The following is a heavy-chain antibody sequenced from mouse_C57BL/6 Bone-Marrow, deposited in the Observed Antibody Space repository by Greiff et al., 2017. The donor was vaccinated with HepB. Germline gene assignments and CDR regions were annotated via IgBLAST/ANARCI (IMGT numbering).Heavy chain of an antibody. J-gene: IGHJ2*01. CDR3: ARFITTVVAPNYFDY. CDR2: IHPNSGST. D-gene: IGHD1-1*01. Sequence: QVQLKQPGAELVKPGASVKLSCKASGYTFTSYWMHWVKQRPGQGLEWIGMIHPNSGSTNYNEKFKSKATLTVDKSSSTAYMQLRSLTSEDSAVYYCARFITTVVAPNYFDYWGQGTTLTVSS. CDR1: GYTFTSYW. V-gene: IGHV1-64*01.